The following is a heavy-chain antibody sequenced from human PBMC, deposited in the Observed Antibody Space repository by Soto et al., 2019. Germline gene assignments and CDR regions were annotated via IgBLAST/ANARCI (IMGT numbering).Heavy chain of an antibody. J-gene: IGHJ4*02. D-gene: IGHD6-6*01. Sequence: SETLSLTCTVSGGSISSYYWSWIRQPPGKGLEWIGYIYYSGSTNYNPSLKSRVTISVDTSKNQFSLKLSSVTAADTAVYYCARDRERRGYSSSSGLDYWGQGTLVTVSS. V-gene: IGHV4-59*01. CDR3: ARDRERRGYSSSSGLDY. CDR2: IYYSGST. CDR1: GGSISSYY.